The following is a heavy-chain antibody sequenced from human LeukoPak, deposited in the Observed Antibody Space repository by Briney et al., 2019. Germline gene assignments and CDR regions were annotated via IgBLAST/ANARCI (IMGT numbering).Heavy chain of an antibody. J-gene: IGHJ4*02. CDR1: GFTVSSNY. CDR3: AKDDSPGKEWLEVIDY. V-gene: IGHV3-53*01. Sequence: GGFLRLSCAASGFTVSSNYMSWVRQAPGKGLEWVSIIYTGGSTYYADSVKGRFTISRDNSKNTLYLQMNSLRAEDTAVYYCAKDDSPGKEWLEVIDYWGQGTLVTVSS. D-gene: IGHD3-3*01. CDR2: IYTGGST.